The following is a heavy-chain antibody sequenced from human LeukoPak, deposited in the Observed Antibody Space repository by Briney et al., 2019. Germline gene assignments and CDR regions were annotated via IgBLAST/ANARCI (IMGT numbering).Heavy chain of an antibody. V-gene: IGHV1-58*02. CDR2: IVVGSGNT. J-gene: IGHJ3*02. CDR1: GFTFTSSA. Sequence: SVKVSCKASGFTFTSSAMQWVRQARGQRLEWIGWIVVGSGNTNYAQKFQERVTITRDMSTSTAYMELSSLRSEDTAVYYCAAGTGGADDAFDIWGQGTMVTVSS. CDR3: AAGTGGADDAFDI. D-gene: IGHD1-26*01.